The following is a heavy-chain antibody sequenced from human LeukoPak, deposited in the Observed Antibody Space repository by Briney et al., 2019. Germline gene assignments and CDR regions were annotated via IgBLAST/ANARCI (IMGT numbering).Heavy chain of an antibody. CDR1: GYTFTGYY. CDR2: INPNSGGT. J-gene: IGHJ5*02. D-gene: IGHD2-8*01. CDR3: AREGVYCTNGVCDIPNWFDP. V-gene: IGHV1-2*06. Sequence: GASVKVSCKASGYTFTGYYMHWVRQAPGQGLEWMGRINPNSGGTNYAQKFQGRVTMTRDTSISTAYMELSRLRSDDTAVYYCAREGVYCTNGVCDIPNWFDPWGQGILVTVSS.